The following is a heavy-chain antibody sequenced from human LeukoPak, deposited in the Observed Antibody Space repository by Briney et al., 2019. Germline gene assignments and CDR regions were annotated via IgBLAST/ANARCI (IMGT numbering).Heavy chain of an antibody. CDR3: ASSRGTRPYYFDY. J-gene: IGHJ4*02. D-gene: IGHD3-16*01. V-gene: IGHV4-39*07. CDR1: GGSISTSYY. CDR2: IHYSGST. Sequence: PSETLSLTCSVSGGSISTSYYWGWIRQPPGKGLEWIGSIHYSGSTYYIPSLKSRLTMSVDTSKNQFSLRLTSVTAADTAVYYCASSRGTRPYYFDYWGQGMLVTVSS.